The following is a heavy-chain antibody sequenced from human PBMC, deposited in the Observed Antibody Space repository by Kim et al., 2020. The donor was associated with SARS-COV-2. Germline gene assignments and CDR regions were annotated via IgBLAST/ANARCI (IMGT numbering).Heavy chain of an antibody. Sequence: SETLSLTCAVSGGSISSSNWWSWVRQPPGKGLEWIGEIYHSGSTNYNPSLKSRVTISVDKSKNQFSLKLSSVTAADTAVYYCARDFGCSGGSCYSGAGEYFQHWGQGTLVTVSS. CDR3: ARDFGCSGGSCYSGAGEYFQH. V-gene: IGHV4-4*02. CDR1: GGSISSSNW. J-gene: IGHJ1*01. CDR2: IYHSGST. D-gene: IGHD2-15*01.